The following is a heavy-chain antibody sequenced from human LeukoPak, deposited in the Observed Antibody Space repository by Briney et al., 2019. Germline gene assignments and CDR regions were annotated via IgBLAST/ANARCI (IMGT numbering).Heavy chain of an antibody. CDR1: GYSFTSYW. D-gene: IGHD2-2*01. CDR3: ARIGCSSTSCSHDAFDI. CDR2: IYPGDSDT. Sequence: GESLKISCKGSGYSFTSYWIGWVRQMPGKGLEWMGIIYPGDSDTRYSPSFQGQVTISADKSISTAYLQWSSLKASDTAMYYCARIGCSSTSCSHDAFDIWGQGTMVTVSS. J-gene: IGHJ3*02. V-gene: IGHV5-51*01.